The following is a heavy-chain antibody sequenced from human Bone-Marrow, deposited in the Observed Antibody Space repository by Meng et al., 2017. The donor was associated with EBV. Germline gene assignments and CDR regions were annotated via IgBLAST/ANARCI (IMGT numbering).Heavy chain of an antibody. D-gene: IGHD3-10*01. J-gene: IGHJ4*02. CDR3: ARVFLDYGSGSIDY. V-gene: IGHV1-2*06. CDR1: GYTFTGYY. Sequence: QVQPVLSGAEVKKPGDSVKVSCKASGYTFTGYYMHWVRQAPGQGLEWMGRINPNSGGTNYAQKFQGRVTMTRDTSISTAYMELSRLRSDDTAVYYCARVFLDYGSGSIDYWGQGTLVTVSS. CDR2: INPNSGGT.